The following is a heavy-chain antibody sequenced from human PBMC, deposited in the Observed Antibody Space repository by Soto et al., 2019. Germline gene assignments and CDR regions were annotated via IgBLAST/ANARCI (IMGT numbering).Heavy chain of an antibody. Sequence: PGGSLRLSCAASGFTFNIYGMHWVRQAPDKWPEWVALISYDGSNQYYADSVKGRFTISSDNSKNTLFLQMNSLRADDTAAYYCAKDQASGQGSFDSWGQGXLVTVYS. CDR2: ISYDGSNQ. CDR3: AKDQASGQGSFDS. J-gene: IGHJ4*02. CDR1: GFTFNIYG. V-gene: IGHV3-30*18.